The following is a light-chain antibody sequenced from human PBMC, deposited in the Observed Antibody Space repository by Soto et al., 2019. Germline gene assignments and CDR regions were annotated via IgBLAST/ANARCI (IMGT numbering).Light chain of an antibody. CDR2: GAS. V-gene: IGKV3-20*01. CDR1: QSVSSSF. CDR3: LQYGSSPWT. Sequence: EIVLTQSPGTLSLSPGERATLSCRASQSVSSSFLAWYQQKPGQAPRLLIYGASSRATGIPDRFSGSGSGTDFTLTISRLGPEEFAVYYCLQYGSSPWTFGQGTKVEIK. J-gene: IGKJ1*01.